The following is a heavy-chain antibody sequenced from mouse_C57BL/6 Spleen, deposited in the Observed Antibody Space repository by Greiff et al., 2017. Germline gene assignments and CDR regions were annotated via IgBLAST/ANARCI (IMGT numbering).Heavy chain of an antibody. CDR3: ARFDYDGAYDY. Sequence: QVHVKQSGAELVRPGTSVKVSCKASGYAFTNYLIEWVKQRPGQGLERIGVINPGSGGTNYNEKFKGKGTLTADKSSSTAYMQLSSLTSEDSAVYFCARFDYDGAYDYWGQGTTLTVSS. CDR2: INPGSGGT. D-gene: IGHD2-4*01. J-gene: IGHJ2*01. CDR1: GYAFTNYL. V-gene: IGHV1-54*01.